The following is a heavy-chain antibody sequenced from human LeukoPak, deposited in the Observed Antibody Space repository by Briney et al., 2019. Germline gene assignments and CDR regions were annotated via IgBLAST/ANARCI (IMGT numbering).Heavy chain of an antibody. CDR2: IYYSGST. CDR1: GDSVSSGSYY. Sequence: SETLSLTCTVSGDSVSSGSYYWSWIRQPPGKGLEWIGYIYYSGSTNYNPSLKSRVTISVDTSKNQFSLKLSSVTAADTAVYYCARASAVVPAARNWFDPWGQGTLVTVSS. CDR3: ARASAVVPAARNWFDP. V-gene: IGHV4-61*01. D-gene: IGHD2-2*01. J-gene: IGHJ5*02.